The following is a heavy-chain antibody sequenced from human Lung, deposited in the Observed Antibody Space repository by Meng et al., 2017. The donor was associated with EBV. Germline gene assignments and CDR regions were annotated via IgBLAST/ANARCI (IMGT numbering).Heavy chain of an antibody. Sequence: QAQLQEPGPGLVPPTHTLSLTCPVSGGSISSGDYYWSWIRQPPGRGLEWIGYIYYSGSTYSNASLKSRVTISIDRSKNQFSLKLSSVTAADTAVYYCARDRKHYGERGWFDPWGQGTLVTVSS. CDR1: GGSISSGDYY. J-gene: IGHJ5*02. CDR2: IYYSGST. CDR3: ARDRKHYGERGWFDP. D-gene: IGHD4-17*01. V-gene: IGHV4-30-4*01.